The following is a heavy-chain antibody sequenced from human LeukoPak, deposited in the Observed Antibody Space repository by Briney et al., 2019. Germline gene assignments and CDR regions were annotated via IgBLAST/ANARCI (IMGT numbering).Heavy chain of an antibody. J-gene: IGHJ4*02. CDR3: ARGNHYYNY. D-gene: IGHD1-14*01. CDR1: GGSFSGYY. CDR2: ISYSGST. Sequence: ASETLSLTCAVYGGSFSGYYWSWIRQPPGKGLEWIGSISYSGSTYYNPSLKSRVTISVDTSKNQFSLKLRSVTAADTAVYYCARGNHYYNYWGQGTLVTVSS. V-gene: IGHV4-34*01.